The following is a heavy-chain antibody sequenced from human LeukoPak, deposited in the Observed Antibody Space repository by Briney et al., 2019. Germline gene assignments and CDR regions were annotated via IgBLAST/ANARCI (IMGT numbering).Heavy chain of an antibody. CDR2: IYYSGST. D-gene: IGHD5-24*01. Sequence: SETLSLTCTVSGGSISSYYLSWIRQPPGKGLEWIGYIYYSGSTNYNPSLKSRVTISVDTSKNQFSLKLSSVTAADTAVYYCATRVEMATIFAFDIWGQGTMVTVSS. CDR1: GGSISSYY. V-gene: IGHV4-59*01. CDR3: ATRVEMATIFAFDI. J-gene: IGHJ3*02.